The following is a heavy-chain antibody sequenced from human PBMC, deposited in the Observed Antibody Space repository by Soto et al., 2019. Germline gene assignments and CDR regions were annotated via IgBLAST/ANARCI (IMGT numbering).Heavy chain of an antibody. V-gene: IGHV3-74*01. CDR1: GFTFSSYW. D-gene: IGHD1-26*01. CDR2: INSGGSST. J-gene: IGHJ4*02. Sequence: EVQLVESGGGLVQPGGSLRLSCAASGFTFSSYWMHWVRQAPGKGLVWVSRINSGGSSTDYADSVKGRFTISRDNAKTTLYLQMNSLRAEDTAVYYCAIDSGSYADYWGQGTLVTVSS. CDR3: AIDSGSYADY.